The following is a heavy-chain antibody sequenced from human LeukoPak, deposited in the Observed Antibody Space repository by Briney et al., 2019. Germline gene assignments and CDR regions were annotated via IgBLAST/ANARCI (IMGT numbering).Heavy chain of an antibody. V-gene: IGHV4-39*07. D-gene: IGHD1-20*01. J-gene: IGHJ5*02. CDR3: ARDNSYDTPPTGWFDP. CDR2: IFHNGNT. CDR1: GGFISSRTYY. Sequence: SETLSLTCTVSGGFISSRTYYWGWIRQSPGKGLEWIGSIFHNGNTYYNPSLKSRVTISVDTSKNQFSLKLSSVTAADTAVYYCARDNSYDTPPTGWFDPWGQGTLVTVSS.